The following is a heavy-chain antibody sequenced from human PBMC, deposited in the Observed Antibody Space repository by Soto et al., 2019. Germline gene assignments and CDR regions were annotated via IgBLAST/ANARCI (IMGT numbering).Heavy chain of an antibody. J-gene: IGHJ6*02. CDR1: GGSISSSSYY. CDR3: ARVGATMYYYYGMDV. V-gene: IGHV4-39*01. D-gene: IGHD1-26*01. Sequence: PSETLSLTCTVSGGSISSSSYYWGWIRQPPGKGLEWIGSIYYSGSTYYNPSLKSRVTISVDTSKNQFSLKLSSVTAADTAVYYCARVGATMYYYYGMDVWGQGTTVNVS. CDR2: IYYSGST.